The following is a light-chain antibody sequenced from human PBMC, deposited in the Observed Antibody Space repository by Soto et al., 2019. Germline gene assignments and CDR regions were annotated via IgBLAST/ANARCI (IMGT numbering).Light chain of an antibody. CDR3: QQSYSTPYT. Sequence: DIQMTPSPSSLSASVGDRVTIHCRARQSISSYVNWYQQKPGKAPKLLISAASTLQSGVPSRFSGSGSGTHFTLTRSSLQPEDFATYSCQQSYSTPYTFGQGTKLQIK. V-gene: IGKV1-39*01. CDR2: AAS. CDR1: QSISSY. J-gene: IGKJ2*01.